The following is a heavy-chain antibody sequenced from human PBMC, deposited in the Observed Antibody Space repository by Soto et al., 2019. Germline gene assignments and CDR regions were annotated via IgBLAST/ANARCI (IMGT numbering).Heavy chain of an antibody. CDR1: GGSISSGDYY. D-gene: IGHD6-19*01. CDR2: IYYSGST. CDR3: ARGIAVAATRLEY. J-gene: IGHJ4*02. Sequence: PSETLSLTCTVSGGSISSGDYYWSWIRQHPGKGLEWIGYIYYSGSTYYNPSLKSRITISVDTSKNQFSLKLSSVTAADTAVYYCARGIAVAATRLEYWGPGTLVSVSS. V-gene: IGHV4-31*03.